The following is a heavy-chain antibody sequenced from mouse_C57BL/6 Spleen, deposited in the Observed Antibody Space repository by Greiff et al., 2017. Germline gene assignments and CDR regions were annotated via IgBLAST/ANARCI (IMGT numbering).Heavy chain of an antibody. CDR1: GYTFTDYE. V-gene: IGHV1-15*01. Sequence: QVQLQQSGAELVRPGASVTLSCKASGYTFTDYEMHWVKQTPVHGLEWIGAIDPETGGTAYNQKFKGKAILTADNSSSPAYMELRSLTSEDSAVYYGTRRGYDYGYYCAMDYWGQGTSVTVSS. CDR2: IDPETGGT. D-gene: IGHD2-4*01. CDR3: TRRGYDYGYYCAMDY. J-gene: IGHJ4*01.